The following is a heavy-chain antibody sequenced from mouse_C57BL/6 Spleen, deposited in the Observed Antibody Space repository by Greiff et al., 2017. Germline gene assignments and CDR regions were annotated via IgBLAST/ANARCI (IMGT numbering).Heavy chain of an antibody. J-gene: IGHJ4*01. CDR3: ARGYYGSGASDY. D-gene: IGHD1-1*01. Sequence: QVQLQQPGAELVMPGASVKLSCKASGYTFTSYWMHWVKQRPGQGLEWIGEIDPSDSYTNYNQKFKGKSTLTVDKSSSTSYMQRISLTSEDSAVCYWARGYYGSGASDYWGQGTSVTVSS. V-gene: IGHV1-69*01. CDR2: IDPSDSYT. CDR1: GYTFTSYW.